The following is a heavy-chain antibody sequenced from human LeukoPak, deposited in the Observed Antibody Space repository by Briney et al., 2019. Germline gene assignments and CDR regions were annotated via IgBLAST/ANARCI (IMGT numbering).Heavy chain of an antibody. CDR2: ISGSGGST. V-gene: IGHV3-23*01. J-gene: IGHJ4*02. D-gene: IGHD3-10*01. CDR1: GFTFSSYA. Sequence: GGSLRLSCAACGFTFSSYAMSWVRQAPGKGLEWVSAISGSGGSTYYADSVKGRFTISRDNSKKTLYLQMNSLRAEHAAVSYCAKDGGYYGSGSNLDYWGQGTLVTVSS. CDR3: AKDGGYYGSGSNLDY.